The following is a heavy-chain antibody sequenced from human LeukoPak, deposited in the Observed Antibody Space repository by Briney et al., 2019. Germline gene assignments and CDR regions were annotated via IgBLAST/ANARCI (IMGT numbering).Heavy chain of an antibody. V-gene: IGHV4-4*07. CDR3: ARDLPPYERFGTQAFDI. D-gene: IGHD3-16*01. Sequence: SETLSLTCTVSGGSITGYYWTWIRQPAGQGLEWIGRISTSGSANYNPSLKSRVTISVDKSKNQFSLKLSSVTAADTAVYYCARDLPPYERFGTQAFDIWGQGTMVTVSS. CDR2: ISTSGSA. J-gene: IGHJ3*02. CDR1: GGSITGYY.